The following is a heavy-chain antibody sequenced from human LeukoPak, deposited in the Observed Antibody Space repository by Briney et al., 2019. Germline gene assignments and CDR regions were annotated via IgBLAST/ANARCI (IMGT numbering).Heavy chain of an antibody. J-gene: IGHJ6*02. CDR2: INTDGRST. CDR3: ARDSFEAGIYYGMDV. CDR1: GFTFSRYW. D-gene: IGHD6-13*01. V-gene: IGHV3-74*01. Sequence: GGSLRLSCAASGFTFSRYWMHWVRQAPGKGLVRVSRINTDGRSTSYADSVKGRFTISRDNAKNTLYPQMNSLRAEDTALYYCARDSFEAGIYYGMDVWGQGTTVTVSS.